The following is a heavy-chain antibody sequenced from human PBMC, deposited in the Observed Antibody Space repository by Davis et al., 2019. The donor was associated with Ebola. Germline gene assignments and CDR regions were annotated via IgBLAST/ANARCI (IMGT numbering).Heavy chain of an antibody. V-gene: IGHV1-8*01. J-gene: IGHJ3*02. Sequence: ASVKVSCKASGYTFTSYDINWVRQATGQGLEWMGWMNPNSGNTGYAQKFQGRVTMTRNTSISTAYMELSSLRSEDTAVYYCARACPYLDDAFDIWGQGAMVTVSS. D-gene: IGHD2-8*01. CDR2: MNPNSGNT. CDR1: GYTFTSYD. CDR3: ARACPYLDDAFDI.